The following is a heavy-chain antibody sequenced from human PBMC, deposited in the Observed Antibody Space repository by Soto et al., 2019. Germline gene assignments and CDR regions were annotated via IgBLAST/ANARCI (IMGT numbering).Heavy chain of an antibody. D-gene: IGHD6-6*01. V-gene: IGHV3-23*01. CDR3: AKDRTIAARNYDE. Sequence: EVQLLESGGGLVQPGGSLRLSCVGSGFTFSDHGTSWVRQAPGKGLEWVSAISGSVGSTFYADSVKGRFTISRDNSKNTLYLQMNSLRDEDTAVYYCAKDRTIAARNYDEWGQGVLVTVSS. CDR2: ISGSVGST. CDR1: GFTFSDHG. J-gene: IGHJ4*02.